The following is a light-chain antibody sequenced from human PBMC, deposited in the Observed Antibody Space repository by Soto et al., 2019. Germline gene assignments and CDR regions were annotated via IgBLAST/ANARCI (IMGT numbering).Light chain of an antibody. CDR1: QSVNTNY. CDR2: GVS. V-gene: IGKV3-20*01. Sequence: EIELTQSPGTLSLSPGERATLSCRASQSVNTNYLAWHQQKPGQAPRLLIYGVSFRATGIPDRFSGSGSGTDFTLTISRLEPEDFAVYYCQQYGSLPYTFGQGTKLEIK. CDR3: QQYGSLPYT. J-gene: IGKJ2*01.